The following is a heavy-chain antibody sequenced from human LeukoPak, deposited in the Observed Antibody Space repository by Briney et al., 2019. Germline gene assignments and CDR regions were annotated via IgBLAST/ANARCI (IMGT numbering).Heavy chain of an antibody. CDR1: EYIFTNYW. V-gene: IGHV5-51*01. Sequence: LGESLKISCKGSEYIFTNYWIAWVRQMPGKGLEWMGIIYTGDSDTRCSPSFQGQVTISADKSTSTAYLQWSSLKASDSAMYFCARTMTGSQIDYWGQGTLVTVSS. CDR3: ARTMTGSQIDY. D-gene: IGHD1-26*01. CDR2: IYTGDSDT. J-gene: IGHJ4*02.